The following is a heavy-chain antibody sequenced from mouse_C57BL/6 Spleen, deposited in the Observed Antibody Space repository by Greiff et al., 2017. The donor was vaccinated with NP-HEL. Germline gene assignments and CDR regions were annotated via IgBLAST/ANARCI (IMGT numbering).Heavy chain of an antibody. Sequence: VKLQESGPGLVQPSQSLSITCTVSGFSLTSYGVHWVRQSPGKGLEWLGVIWRGGSTDYNAAFMSRLSITKDNSKSQVFFKMNSLQADDTAIYYCAKNSIYYGNPYYYAMDYWGQGTSVTVSS. CDR1: GFSLTSYG. J-gene: IGHJ4*01. V-gene: IGHV2-5*01. D-gene: IGHD2-1*01. CDR2: IWRGGST. CDR3: AKNSIYYGNPYYYAMDY.